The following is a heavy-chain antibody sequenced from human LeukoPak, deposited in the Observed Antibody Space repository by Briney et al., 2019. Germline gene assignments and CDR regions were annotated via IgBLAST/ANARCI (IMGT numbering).Heavy chain of an antibody. Sequence: SQTLSLTCTVSGASISSGSYYWSWIRQPAGKGLEWIGRIYTSGSTNYNPSLKSRVTISVDTSKNQFSLKLSSVTDADTAVYYCARDPYYDFWSGGFDPWGQGTLVTVSS. V-gene: IGHV4-61*02. CDR1: GASISSGSYY. D-gene: IGHD3-3*01. CDR3: ARDPYYDFWSGGFDP. J-gene: IGHJ5*02. CDR2: IYTSGST.